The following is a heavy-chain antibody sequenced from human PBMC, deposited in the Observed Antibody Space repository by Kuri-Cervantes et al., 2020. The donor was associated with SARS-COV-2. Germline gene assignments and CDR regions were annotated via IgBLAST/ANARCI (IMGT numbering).Heavy chain of an antibody. V-gene: IGHV3-53*01. Sequence: GESLKISCAASGFTVSSNYMSWVRQAPGKGLEWVPVIYSGGSTYYADSVKGRFTISRDNSKNTLYLQMNSPRAEDTAVYYCAIAAAEFFDYWGQGTLVTVSS. CDR2: IYSGGST. D-gene: IGHD6-13*01. J-gene: IGHJ4*02. CDR1: GFTVSSNY. CDR3: AIAAAEFFDY.